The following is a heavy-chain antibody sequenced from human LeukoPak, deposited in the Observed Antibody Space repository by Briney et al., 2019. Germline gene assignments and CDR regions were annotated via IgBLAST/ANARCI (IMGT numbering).Heavy chain of an antibody. CDR1: GYTFTGYY. CDR3: ARDPGNWRDFDY. D-gene: IGHD1-1*01. V-gene: IGHV1-2*02. CDR2: INPSSGGT. Sequence: ASVKVSCKASGYTFTGYYMHWVRQAPGQGLEWMGWINPSSGGTNYAQKFQGRVTMTRDTSISTAYMELSRLRSDDTAVYYCARDPGNWRDFDYWGQGTLVTVSS. J-gene: IGHJ4*02.